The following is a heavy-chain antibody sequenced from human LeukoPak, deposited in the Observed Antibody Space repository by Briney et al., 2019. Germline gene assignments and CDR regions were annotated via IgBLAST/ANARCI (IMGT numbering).Heavy chain of an antibody. CDR3: ASVYYYYYYMDV. CDR2: IYTSGST. Sequence: SETLSLTCTVSGGSISSYYWSWIRQPAEKGLEWIGRIYTSGSTNYNPSLKSRVTMSVDTSKNQFSLKLSSVTAADTAVYYCASVYYYYYYMDVWGKGTTVTVSS. CDR1: GGSISSYY. J-gene: IGHJ6*03. V-gene: IGHV4-4*07.